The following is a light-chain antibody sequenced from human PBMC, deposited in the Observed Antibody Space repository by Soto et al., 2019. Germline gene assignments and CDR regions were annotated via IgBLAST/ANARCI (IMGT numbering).Light chain of an antibody. J-gene: IGKJ5*01. V-gene: IGKV3-20*01. Sequence: QRLSASDIAWYQQHTGQAAKFLIYGVSSRATGIPDRFSGSGSGTDFTLPISRLEPEDFAVYHCQQYGSSPLITFGQGTRLEIK. CDR2: GVS. CDR1: QRLSASD. CDR3: QQYGSSPLIT.